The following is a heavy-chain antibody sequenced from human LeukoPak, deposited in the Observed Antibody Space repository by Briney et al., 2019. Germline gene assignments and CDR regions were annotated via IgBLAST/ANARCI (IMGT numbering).Heavy chain of an antibody. D-gene: IGHD3-22*01. CDR3: ARGYYDTSAYIDY. CDR2: IDWDNDK. J-gene: IGHJ4*02. Sequence: TLSLTCTVSGGSISSYYWSWVRQPPGKALEWLARIDWDNDKYYSTSLKTRLTISKDTSKNQVVLTMTNMDPVDTATYYCARGYYDTSAYIDYWGQGTLVTVSS. CDR1: GGSISSYYW. V-gene: IGHV2-70*18.